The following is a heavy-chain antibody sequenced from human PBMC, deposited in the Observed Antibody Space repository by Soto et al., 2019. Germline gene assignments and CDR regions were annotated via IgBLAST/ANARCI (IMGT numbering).Heavy chain of an antibody. Sequence: VASVKVSCKTSGYTFTSHGISWVRWAPGRELEWMGWSSAYNGDTKYAQRVQDRVSMTTDTSTATAYIELRSLRFDATAIYFCPRPDWQTDCLEGFDFWGQVPPVTVSS. J-gene: IGHJ4*02. CDR1: GYTFTSHG. CDR3: PRPDWQTDCLEGFDF. CDR2: SSAYNGDT. D-gene: IGHD3-9*01. V-gene: IGHV1-18*04.